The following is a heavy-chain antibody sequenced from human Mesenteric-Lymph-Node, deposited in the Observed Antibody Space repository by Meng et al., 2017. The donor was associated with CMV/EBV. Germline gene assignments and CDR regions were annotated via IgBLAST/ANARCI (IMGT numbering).Heavy chain of an antibody. CDR1: GFSFSTYA. CDR2: ITNDGTRQ. CDR3: GFAGGIGSWMLAN. J-gene: IGHJ4*02. Sequence: GESLKISCTASGFSFSTYAMHWVRQAPGKGLGWVTIITNDGTRQHYADSVKGRFTVSRDNPKNTLYLQMNSLRPEDTAIYYCGFAGGIGSWMLANWGQGTPVTVSS. V-gene: IGHV3-30*04. D-gene: IGHD4-23*01.